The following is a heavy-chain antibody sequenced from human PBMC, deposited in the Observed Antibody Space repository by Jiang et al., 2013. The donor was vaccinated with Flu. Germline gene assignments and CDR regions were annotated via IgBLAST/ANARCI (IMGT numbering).Heavy chain of an antibody. CDR2: INPNTGDT. V-gene: IGHV1-2*02. CDR3: ATNGVGDQTGFDH. Sequence: GAEVKKPGASVKVSCKPSGYTFTDYYIHWVRQAPGQGLEWMGWINPNTGDTNYAQKFQGRVTMTRDTSISTAYMELSRLTSDDTAVYFCATNGVGDQTGFDHWGQGTPVTVSS. D-gene: IGHD1-26*01. CDR1: GYTFTDYY. J-gene: IGHJ4*02.